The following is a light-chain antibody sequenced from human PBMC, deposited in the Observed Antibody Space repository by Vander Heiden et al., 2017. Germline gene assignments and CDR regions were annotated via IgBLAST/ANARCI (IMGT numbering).Light chain of an antibody. CDR2: AAS. CDR1: QDISSY. CDR3: QQSYNNPYT. Sequence: DIQMTQSPSSLSAPVGDRVTITCRASQDISSYLSWYQQKPGKAPKLLIYAASSLQSGVPSRFSGSGSGTDFTLTISSLQPEDFATYSCQQSYNNPYTFGQGTKLEIK. J-gene: IGKJ2*01. V-gene: IGKV1-39*01.